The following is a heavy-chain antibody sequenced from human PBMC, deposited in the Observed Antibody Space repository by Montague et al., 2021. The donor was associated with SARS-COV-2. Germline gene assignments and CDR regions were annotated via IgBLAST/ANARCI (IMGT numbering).Heavy chain of an antibody. D-gene: IGHD3-9*01. Sequence: SETLSLTCTVSGGSISSSNYYWGWIRQPPGKGLEWIGNMYYSGSTYYNPSLKSRVTISIDTSKNQFSLRLTSVTAADMAVYFCARHPTGYPNWFDSWGQGTSVIVSS. CDR1: GGSISSSNYY. CDR3: ARHPTGYPNWFDS. CDR2: MYYSGST. J-gene: IGHJ5*01. V-gene: IGHV4-39*01.